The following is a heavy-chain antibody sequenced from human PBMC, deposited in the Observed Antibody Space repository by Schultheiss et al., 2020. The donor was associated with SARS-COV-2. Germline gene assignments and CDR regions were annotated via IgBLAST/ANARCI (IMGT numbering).Heavy chain of an antibody. CDR2: IYYSGST. V-gene: IGHV4-39*01. Sequence: SQTLSLTCTVSGGSIRSSSYYWGWIRQPPGKGLEWIGSIYYSGSTYYNPSLKSRVTISVDTSKNQFSLKLSSVTAADTAVYYCARHGQGYSYGMDVWGQGTTVTVSS. J-gene: IGHJ6*02. D-gene: IGHD5-24*01. CDR1: GGSIRSSSYY. CDR3: ARHGQGYSYGMDV.